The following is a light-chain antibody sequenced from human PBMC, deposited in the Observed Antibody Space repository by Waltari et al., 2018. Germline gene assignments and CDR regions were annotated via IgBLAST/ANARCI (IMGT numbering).Light chain of an antibody. CDR3: SSRELSGHVV. V-gene: IGLV3-19*01. CDR2: GKN. J-gene: IGLJ2*01. Sequence: SSDLTQDPDVSVALGQTFRITCQVDILRTYYVPWCRQKPGQAPDLVISGKNNRPSGIPDRCSASSSENTASLIITGAQAEDEADYYCSSRELSGHVVFGGGTRLTVL. CDR1: ILRTYY.